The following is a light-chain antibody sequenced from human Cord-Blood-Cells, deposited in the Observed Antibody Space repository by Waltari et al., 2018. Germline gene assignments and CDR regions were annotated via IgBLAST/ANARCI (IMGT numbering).Light chain of an antibody. CDR1: SSDICGYYY. Sequence: QSALTQPRSVSGSPGQSVTISCTGTSSDICGYYYVSCYQQHPGKAPKPMIYDVSKRPSGVPDRFSGSKSGNTASLTISGLQAEDEADYYCCSYAGSYTYVVFGGGTKLTVL. CDR3: CSYAGSYTYVV. V-gene: IGLV2-11*01. J-gene: IGLJ2*01. CDR2: DVS.